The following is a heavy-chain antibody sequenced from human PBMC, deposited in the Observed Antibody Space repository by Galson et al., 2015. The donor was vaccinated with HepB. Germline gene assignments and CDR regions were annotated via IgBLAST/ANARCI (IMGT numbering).Heavy chain of an antibody. CDR1: GFTFSSYA. CDR2: ISGSGGST. J-gene: IGHJ5*02. CDR3: AKTRLPGDWNDDWFDP. D-gene: IGHD1-1*01. V-gene: IGHV3-23*01. Sequence: SLRLSCAASGFTFSSYAMSRVRQAPGKGLEWVSAISGSGGSTYYADSVKGRFTISRDNSKNTLYLQMNSLRAEDTAVYYCAKTRLPGDWNDDWFDPWGQGTLVTVSS.